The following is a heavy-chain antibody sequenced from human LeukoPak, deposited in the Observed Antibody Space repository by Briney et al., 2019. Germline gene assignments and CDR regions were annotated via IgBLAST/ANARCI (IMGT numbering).Heavy chain of an antibody. CDR2: ISGGGGTT. CDR1: GFTFSTHA. J-gene: IGHJ4*02. D-gene: IGHD3-10*01. Sequence: GGSLRLSCGASGFTFSTHAMSWVRQAPGKGLQWVSFISGGGGTTYYADSVKGRFTVSRDNSKNTLYLQMSSLRAEDTAVYYCAKAEGSGNQPFDYWGQGTLVTVSS. CDR3: AKAEGSGNQPFDY. V-gene: IGHV3-23*01.